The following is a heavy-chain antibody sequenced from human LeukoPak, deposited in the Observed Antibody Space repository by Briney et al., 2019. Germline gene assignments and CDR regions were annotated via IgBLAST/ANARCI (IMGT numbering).Heavy chain of an antibody. CDR2: INHSGST. J-gene: IGHJ4*02. Sequence: KASETLSLTCAVYGGSFSGYYWSWIRQPPGKGLEWIGEINHSGSTNYNPSLKSRVTISVDTSKNQFSLKLSSVTAADTAVYYCARRGRYCSSTSCYPFDYWGQGTLVTVSS. CDR1: GGSFSGYY. CDR3: ARRGRYCSSTSCYPFDY. V-gene: IGHV4-34*01. D-gene: IGHD2-2*01.